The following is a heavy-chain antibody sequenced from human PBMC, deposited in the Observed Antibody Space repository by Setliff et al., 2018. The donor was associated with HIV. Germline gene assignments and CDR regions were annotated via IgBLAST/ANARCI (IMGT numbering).Heavy chain of an antibody. CDR3: ARIGSGWSVGWFDP. D-gene: IGHD6-13*01. Sequence: SETLSLTCTVSGSSISSNYYWAWIRQAPGKGLEWIGCIDASANTYYIPSLKSRATISIDTSRNQLSLKLRSVTAADTAVYYCARIGSGWSVGWFDPWGQGTLVTVSS. V-gene: IGHV4-38-2*02. CDR1: GSSISSNYY. J-gene: IGHJ5*02. CDR2: IDASANT.